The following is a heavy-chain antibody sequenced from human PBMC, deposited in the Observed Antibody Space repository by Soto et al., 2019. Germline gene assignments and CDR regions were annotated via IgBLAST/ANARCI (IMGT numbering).Heavy chain of an antibody. D-gene: IGHD3-10*01. Sequence: GGSLRLSCTPSRLTFNNYGMHWVRLAPRREIQWVVDISLDGGNTHFADSVKGSFTISRDNSHNSLFLHLTNPRDEDTAVYYCVKQSGSGSYYNVVSGGLFDFWVEGSLVTDSS. V-gene: IGHV3-30*18. CDR2: ISLDGGNT. J-gene: IGHJ4*02. CDR3: VKQSGSGSYYNVVSGGLFDF. CDR1: RLTFNNYG.